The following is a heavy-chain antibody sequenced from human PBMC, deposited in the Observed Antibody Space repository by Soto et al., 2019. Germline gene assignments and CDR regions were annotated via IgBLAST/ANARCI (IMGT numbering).Heavy chain of an antibody. CDR1: GFTFSGFG. CDR3: ARDRVTLFGVVTDYYYAMDV. CDR2: MWNDAGNK. J-gene: IGHJ6*02. D-gene: IGHD3-3*01. Sequence: GGSLRLSCAASGFTFSGFGMHWVRQAPGKGLEWLAVMWNDAGNKDYADSVKGRFTISRDISKNTLYLQMNSLRAEDTAVYYCARDRVTLFGVVTDYYYAMDVWGQGTTVTVSS. V-gene: IGHV3-33*01.